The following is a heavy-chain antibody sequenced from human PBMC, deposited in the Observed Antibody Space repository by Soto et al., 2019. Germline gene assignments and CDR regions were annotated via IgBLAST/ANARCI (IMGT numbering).Heavy chain of an antibody. Sequence: ASVKVSCKASGHTFTSYGISWVRQAPGQGLEWMGWISAYNGNTNYAQKLQGRVTMTTDTSTSTAHMELRSLRSDDTAVYYCARLITGTTRFRAFDIWGQGTMVTVSS. CDR1: GHTFTSYG. CDR2: ISAYNGNT. CDR3: ARLITGTTRFRAFDI. V-gene: IGHV1-18*04. J-gene: IGHJ3*02. D-gene: IGHD1-7*01.